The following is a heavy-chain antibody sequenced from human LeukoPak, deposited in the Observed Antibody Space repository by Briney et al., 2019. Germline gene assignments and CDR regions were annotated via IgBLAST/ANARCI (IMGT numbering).Heavy chain of an antibody. CDR2: IYDSGTT. CDR1: GGSFGNYY. V-gene: IGHV4-59*08. D-gene: IGHD6-19*01. J-gene: IGHJ4*02. CDR3: ARWSSGWDRDYFDY. Sequence: SETLSLTCTVSGGSFGNYYWSWIRQPPGKGLEWIAYIYDSGTTNYNPSLKSRVTISVDTSKNQFSLKLSSVTAADTAVYYCARWSSGWDRDYFDYWGQGTLVTVSS.